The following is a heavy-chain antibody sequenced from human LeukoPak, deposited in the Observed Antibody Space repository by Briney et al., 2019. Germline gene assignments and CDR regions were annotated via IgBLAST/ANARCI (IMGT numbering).Heavy chain of an antibody. Sequence: ASVKVSCKTSGYAFTSYGISWVRQAPGQGLEWMGWISAHNGNTDYAQKLQGRVTMTTDTSTSTAYMELRSLRSDDTAVYYCARDAPRIAARNENWFDPWGQGTLVTVSS. J-gene: IGHJ5*02. CDR1: GYAFTSYG. CDR3: ARDAPRIAARNENWFDP. CDR2: ISAHNGNT. D-gene: IGHD6-13*01. V-gene: IGHV1-18*01.